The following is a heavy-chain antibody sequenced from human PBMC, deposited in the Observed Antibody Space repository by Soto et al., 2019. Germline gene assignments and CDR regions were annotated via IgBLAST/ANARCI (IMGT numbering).Heavy chain of an antibody. Sequence: EVQVVESGGGLVKPGGSLRLSCAASGFTFSSHSMNWVRQAPGKGLEWVSTISSSSTYIYYADSVKGRFNISXXXAKNSLYLQMNSLRAEDTAVYYCAKVTGYYMDHWGQGTLVTVSS. CDR1: GFTFSSHS. CDR2: ISSSSTYI. D-gene: IGHD3-9*01. J-gene: IGHJ4*02. V-gene: IGHV3-21*04. CDR3: AKVTGYYMDH.